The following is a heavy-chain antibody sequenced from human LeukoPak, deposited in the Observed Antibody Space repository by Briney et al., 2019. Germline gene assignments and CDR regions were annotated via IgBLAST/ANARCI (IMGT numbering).Heavy chain of an antibody. D-gene: IGHD6-19*01. CDR3: AKDREQWLEPYYFDY. CDR1: GFTFSSYA. J-gene: IGHJ4*02. CDR2: ISGSGGST. Sequence: GGSLRLSCAASGFTFSSYAMSWVRQAPGKGLEWVSAISGSGGSTYYADSVKGRFTISRDNSKNTLYLQMNSLRAEDTAVHYCAKDREQWLEPYYFDYWGQGTLVTVSS. V-gene: IGHV3-23*01.